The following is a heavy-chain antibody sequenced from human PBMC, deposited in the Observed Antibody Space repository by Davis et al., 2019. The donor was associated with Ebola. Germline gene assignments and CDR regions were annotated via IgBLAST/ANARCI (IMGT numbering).Heavy chain of an antibody. CDR2: INHHGIT. V-gene: IGHV4-34*01. D-gene: IGHD1-1*01. CDR3: ARGLFWSGLDV. CDR1: GRSFTGYY. Sequence: SETLSLTCAVYGRSFTGYYLSWICQPPGKGLEWMGEINHHGITSYNPSLKSLVSMSVDTSKKQFSLKVTSVTAADTAVYYCARGLFWSGLDVWGQGTTVTVSS. J-gene: IGHJ6*02.